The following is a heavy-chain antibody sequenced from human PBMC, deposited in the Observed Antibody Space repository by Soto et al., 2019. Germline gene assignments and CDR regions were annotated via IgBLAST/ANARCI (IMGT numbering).Heavy chain of an antibody. D-gene: IGHD2-2*01. CDR1: VFTFSSDG. Sequence: PGGSLRLSCVASVFTFSSDGMHWVRQAPGKGLERVAVISYDGSNKYYADTVTRRVTISRDNSKNTRYQQLNSLRAEDTAVYYCARGLPAAHGGYYYYYGRDVWGQGTTVTVSS. J-gene: IGHJ6*02. CDR3: ARGLPAAHGGYYYYYGRDV. CDR2: ISYDGSNK. V-gene: IGHV3-30*03.